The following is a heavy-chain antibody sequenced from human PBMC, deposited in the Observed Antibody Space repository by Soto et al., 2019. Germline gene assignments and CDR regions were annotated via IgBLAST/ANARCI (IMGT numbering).Heavy chain of an antibody. CDR3: ARGWYCGGDCYEWYFDL. V-gene: IGHV3-33*01. Sequence: QVQLVESGGGVVQPGRSLRLSCAASGFTFSTYGMHWVRQAPGKGLEWVAVIWYDGSNKYYADSVKGRFSISRDNSKNTMFLQINRLRAEDTTLYYCARGWYCGGDCYEWYFDLWGRGTLVTVSS. D-gene: IGHD2-21*02. CDR1: GFTFSTYG. CDR2: IWYDGSNK. J-gene: IGHJ2*01.